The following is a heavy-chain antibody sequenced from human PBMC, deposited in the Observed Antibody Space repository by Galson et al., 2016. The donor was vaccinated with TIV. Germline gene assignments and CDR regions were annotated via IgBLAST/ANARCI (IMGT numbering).Heavy chain of an antibody. CDR1: GYTFTAYY. CDR3: ARDLDSAVTAPFDY. Sequence: SVKVSCKASGYTFTAYYVHWIRQAPGQGLEWMGWVYPNSGGAILAPKFEGRVIMTRDTAISTAYMELSRLRSDDTAIYYCARDLDSAVTAPFDYWGQGTLVTVSS. D-gene: IGHD2-21*02. J-gene: IGHJ4*02. V-gene: IGHV1-2*02. CDR2: VYPNSGGA.